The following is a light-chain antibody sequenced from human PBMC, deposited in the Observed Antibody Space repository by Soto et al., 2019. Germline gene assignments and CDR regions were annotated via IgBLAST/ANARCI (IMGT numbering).Light chain of an antibody. Sequence: DIQMTPSPSTLSASVGDRVTITCRASQSISTWLAWYQQEPGKAPKLLIHKASSLQSGVPSRFSGSGSGTEFTLTISSLQPDDFATYYCQQYNSYSTFGQGTKVDIK. CDR1: QSISTW. V-gene: IGKV1-5*03. CDR2: KAS. CDR3: QQYNSYST. J-gene: IGKJ1*01.